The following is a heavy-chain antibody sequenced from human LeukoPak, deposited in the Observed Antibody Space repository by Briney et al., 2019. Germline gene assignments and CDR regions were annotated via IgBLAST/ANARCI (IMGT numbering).Heavy chain of an antibody. Sequence: SETLSLTCTVSGGSISIGGYYWSWIRQHPGKGLEWIGYIYYSGSTYYNPSLKSRVTISVDTSKNQFSLKLSSVTAADTAVYYCARLYSVEWLVDYWGQGTLVTVSS. CDR1: GGSISIGGYY. D-gene: IGHD3-3*01. V-gene: IGHV4-31*03. J-gene: IGHJ4*02. CDR3: ARLYSVEWLVDY. CDR2: IYYSGST.